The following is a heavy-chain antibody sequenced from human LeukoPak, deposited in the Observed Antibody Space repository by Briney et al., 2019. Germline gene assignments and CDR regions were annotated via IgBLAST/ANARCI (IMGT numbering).Heavy chain of an antibody. V-gene: IGHV3-66*01. D-gene: IGHD4/OR15-4a*01. CDR3: ARDTLGEGEDANYAVYYFVY. Sequence: PGGSLRLFCAASGFTVRSNHMYWVRQAPGKGLEWVAVIYNGGGTYYADSVKGRFTISRDNGKNSLDLQMNSLRADDTAVYYCARDTLGEGEDANYAVYYFVYWGQGTVVTVSS. CDR1: GFTVRSNH. CDR2: IYNGGGT. J-gene: IGHJ4*02.